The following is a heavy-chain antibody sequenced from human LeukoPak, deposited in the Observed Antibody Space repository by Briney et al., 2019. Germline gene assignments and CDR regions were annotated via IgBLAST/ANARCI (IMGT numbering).Heavy chain of an antibody. CDR3: AKDEGLATHDAFDI. J-gene: IGHJ3*02. CDR2: ISGSGGST. V-gene: IGHV3-23*01. Sequence: GGSLRLSCAASGFTFTTYWMHWVRQAPGKGLEWVSAISGSGGSTYYADSVKGRFTISRDNSKNTLYLQMNSLRAEDTAVYYCAKDEGLATHDAFDIWGQGTMVTVSS. CDR1: GFTFTTYW.